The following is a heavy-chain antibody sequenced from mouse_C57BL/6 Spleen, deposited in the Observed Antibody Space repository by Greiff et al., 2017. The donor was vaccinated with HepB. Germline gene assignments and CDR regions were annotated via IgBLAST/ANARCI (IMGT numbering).Heavy chain of an antibody. CDR1: GYTFTSYW. Sequence: QVQLQQPGAELVRPGSSVKLSCKASGYTFTSYWMDWVNQRPGQGLEWIGNIYPSDSETNYNQKFKDKATLTVDKSSSTDYMQRSSLTSEDSAVYYCARRGYYGSSSFAYWGQGTLVTVSA. CDR3: ARRGYYGSSSFAY. V-gene: IGHV1-61*01. CDR2: IYPSDSET. D-gene: IGHD1-1*01. J-gene: IGHJ3*01.